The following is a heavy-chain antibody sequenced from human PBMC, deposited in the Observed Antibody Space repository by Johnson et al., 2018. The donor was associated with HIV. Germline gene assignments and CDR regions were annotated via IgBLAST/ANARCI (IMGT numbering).Heavy chain of an antibody. D-gene: IGHD3-22*01. CDR2: IRYDGSNK. Sequence: QVQLVESGGGVVQPGGSLRLSCAASGFTFSRYGMHWVRQAPGKGLEWVAFIRYDGSNKYYADSVKGRFTISRDNAKNTLYLQMNSLRTEDTAVYYCARGSTMRVSAFDLWGQGTMVTVSS. CDR3: ARGSTMRVSAFDL. CDR1: GFTFSRYG. V-gene: IGHV3-30*02. J-gene: IGHJ3*01.